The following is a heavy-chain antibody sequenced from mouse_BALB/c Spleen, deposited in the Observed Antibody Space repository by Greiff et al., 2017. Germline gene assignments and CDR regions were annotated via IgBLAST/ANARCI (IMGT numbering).Heavy chain of an antibody. CDR2: ISSGGSYT. V-gene: IGHV5-9-4*01. CDR1: GFTFSSYA. D-gene: IGHD2-10*01. CDR3: ARTYYGNYLYAMDY. J-gene: IGHJ4*01. Sequence: EVHLVESGGGLVKPGGSLKLSCAASGFTFSSYAMSWVRQSPEKRLEWVAEISSGGSYTYYPDTVTGRFTISRDNAKNTLYLEMSSLRSEDTAMYYCARTYYGNYLYAMDYWGQGTSVTVSS.